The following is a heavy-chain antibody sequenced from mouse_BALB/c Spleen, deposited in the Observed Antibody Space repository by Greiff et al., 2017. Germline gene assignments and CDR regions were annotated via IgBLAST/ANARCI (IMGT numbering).Heavy chain of an antibody. J-gene: IGHJ4*01. CDR2: IWGDGST. D-gene: IGHD2-3*01. CDR3: ARAYNDYYAAMDY. V-gene: IGHV2-6-7*01. Sequence: QVHVKQSGPGLVAPSQSLSITCTVSGFSLTGYGVNWVRQPPGKGLEWLGMIWGDGSTDYNSALKSRLSISKDNSNGQVILKMNSLQTDDTARYYCARAYNDYYAAMDYWGQGTSVTVSS. CDR1: GFSLTGYG.